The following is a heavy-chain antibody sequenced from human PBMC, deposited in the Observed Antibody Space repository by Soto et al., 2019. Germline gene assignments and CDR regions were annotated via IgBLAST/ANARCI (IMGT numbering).Heavy chain of an antibody. V-gene: IGHV5-51*01. D-gene: IGHD1-7*01. CDR1: GYSFTSYW. J-gene: IGHJ6*02. CDR2: IYPGDSDT. CDR3: ARQLELPDYYYYGMDV. Sequence: GESLKISCKGSGYSFTSYWIGWVRQMPGEGLEWMGIIYPGDSDTRYSPSFQGQVTISADKSISTAYLQWSSLKASDTAMYYCARQLELPDYYYYGMDVWGQGTTVTVSS.